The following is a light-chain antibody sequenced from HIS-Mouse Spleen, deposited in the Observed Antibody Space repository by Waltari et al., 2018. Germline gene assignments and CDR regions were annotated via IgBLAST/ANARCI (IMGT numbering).Light chain of an antibody. CDR2: EVS. Sequence: QSALTQPPSASGSPGQSVTISCTGTSSDVGGYHYVSWYQQHPGKAPKLMIYEVSKRPSGVPDRFSGSKSDNTASLTVSGLQAEDEADYYCSSYAGSNNYVFGTGTKVTVL. CDR3: SSYAGSNNYV. CDR1: SSDVGGYHY. J-gene: IGLJ1*01. V-gene: IGLV2-8*01.